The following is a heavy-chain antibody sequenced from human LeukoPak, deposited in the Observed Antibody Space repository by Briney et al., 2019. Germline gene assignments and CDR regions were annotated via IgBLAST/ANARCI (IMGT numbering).Heavy chain of an antibody. CDR3: ARAGYGDPHFDF. CDR2: ISSSSTTR. J-gene: IGHJ4*02. D-gene: IGHD4-17*01. V-gene: IGHV3-48*02. Sequence: GGSLRLSCVVSGFTFSSCSMKWVRQAPGKGLEWVSYISSSSTTRYYADSVKGRFTISRDNAKNSLYLQMNSLRDEDSAVYYCARAGYGDPHFDFWGQGTLVTVSS. CDR1: GFTFSSCS.